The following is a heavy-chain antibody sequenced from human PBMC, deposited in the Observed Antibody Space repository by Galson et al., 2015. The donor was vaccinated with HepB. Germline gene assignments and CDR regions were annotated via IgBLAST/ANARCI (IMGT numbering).Heavy chain of an antibody. V-gene: IGHV3-23*01. CDR3: VRSGDLSGYSSR. D-gene: IGHD6-13*01. J-gene: IGHJ4*02. CDR2: ITPSGDNT. Sequence: SLRLSCAASGFTFSYYAMAWVRQAPGKGLEWISAITPSGDNTYSADSMKGRFFISRDNSQNTLFLHMMSLKTDDTAVYYCVRSGDLSGYSSRWGQGTLVTVPS. CDR1: GFTFSYYA.